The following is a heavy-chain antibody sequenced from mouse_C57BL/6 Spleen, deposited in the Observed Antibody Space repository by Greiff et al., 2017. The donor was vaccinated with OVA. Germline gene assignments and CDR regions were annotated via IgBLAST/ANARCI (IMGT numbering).Heavy chain of an antibody. J-gene: IGHJ4*01. CDR2: IDPETGGT. CDR1: GYTFTDYE. CDR3: TLPYYAMDY. Sequence: VKLLESGAELVRPGASVTLSCKASGYTFTDYEMHWVKQTPVHGLEWIGAIDPETGGTAYNQKFKGKAILTADKSSSTAYMELRSLTSEDSAVYYCTLPYYAMDYWGQGTSVTVSS. V-gene: IGHV1-15*01.